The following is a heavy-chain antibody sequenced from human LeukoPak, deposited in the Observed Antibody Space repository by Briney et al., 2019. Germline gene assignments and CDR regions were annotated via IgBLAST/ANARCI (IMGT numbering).Heavy chain of an antibody. J-gene: IGHJ5*02. CDR2: IYSGGST. V-gene: IGHV3-53*01. CDR3: AGNMITFGGVIGNWFDP. CDR1: GFTFSSYS. D-gene: IGHD3-16*01. Sequence: PGGSLRLSCAASGFTFSSYSMNWVRQAPGKGLEWVSVIYSGGSTYYADSVKGRFTISRDNSKNTLYLQMNSLRAEDTAVYYCAGNMITFGGVIGNWFDPWGQGTLVTVSS.